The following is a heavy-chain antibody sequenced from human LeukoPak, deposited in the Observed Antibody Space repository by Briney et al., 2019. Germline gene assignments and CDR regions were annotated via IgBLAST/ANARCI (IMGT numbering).Heavy chain of an antibody. CDR2: IYYSGST. CDR1: GGSISGYY. Sequence: SETLSLTCTVSGGSISGYYWSWIRQPPGKGLEWIGYIYYSGSTNYNPSLKSRVTISVDTSKNQFSLKLSSVTAADTAVYYCATTFDYGHAFDIWGQGTMVTVSS. CDR3: ATTFDYGHAFDI. V-gene: IGHV4-59*08. J-gene: IGHJ3*02. D-gene: IGHD4-17*01.